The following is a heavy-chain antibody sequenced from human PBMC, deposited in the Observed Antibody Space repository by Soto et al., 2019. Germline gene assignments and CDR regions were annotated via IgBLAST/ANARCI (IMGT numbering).Heavy chain of an antibody. CDR2: IIPSFGTA. CDR1: GGTFSSYA. D-gene: IGHD2-2*01. V-gene: IGHV1-69*01. Sequence: QVQLVQSGAEVKKPGSSVKVSCKASGGTFSSYAISWVRQAPGQGLEWMGGIIPSFGTANYAQKFQGRVTITADESTSTAHMELSRVRSEDTALYYCSRWDIVVVPAARGDYNSMDVWDRWTTVTVSS. CDR3: SRWDIVVVPAARGDYNSMDV. J-gene: IGHJ6*02.